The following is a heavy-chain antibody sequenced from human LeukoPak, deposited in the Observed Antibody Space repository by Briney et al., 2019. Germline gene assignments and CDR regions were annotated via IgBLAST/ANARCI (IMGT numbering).Heavy chain of an antibody. D-gene: IGHD2-8*01. CDR1: GGSINSHY. CDR2: INHSGST. Sequence: PSETLSLTCTVSGGSINSHYWSWIRQPPGKGLEWIGEINHSGSTNYNPSLKSRVTISVDTSKNQFSLKLSSVTAADTAVYYCARVRDCTNGVCYRFDYWGQGTLVTVSS. V-gene: IGHV4-34*01. J-gene: IGHJ4*02. CDR3: ARVRDCTNGVCYRFDY.